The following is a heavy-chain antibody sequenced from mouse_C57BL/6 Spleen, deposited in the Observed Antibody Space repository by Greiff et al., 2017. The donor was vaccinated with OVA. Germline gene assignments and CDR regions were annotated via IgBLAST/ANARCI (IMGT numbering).Heavy chain of an antibody. D-gene: IGHD1-2*01. CDR1: GYTFTGYW. J-gene: IGHJ3*01. V-gene: IGHV1-9*01. Sequence: QVQLKESGAELMKPGASVKLSCKATGYTFTGYWIEWVKQRPGHGLEWIGEILPGSGSTNYNEKFKGKATFTADTSSNTAYMQLSSLTTEDSASYYCASGPLLRQFAYWGQGTLVTVSA. CDR3: ASGPLLRQFAY. CDR2: ILPGSGST.